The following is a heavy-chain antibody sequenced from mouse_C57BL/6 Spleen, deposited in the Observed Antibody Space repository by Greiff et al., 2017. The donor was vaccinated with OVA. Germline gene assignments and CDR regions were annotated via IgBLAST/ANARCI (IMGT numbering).Heavy chain of an antibody. CDR2: FYPGSGSI. J-gene: IGHJ2*01. Sequence: QVHVKQSGAELVKPGASVKLSCKASGYTFTEYTIHWVKQRSGQGLEWIGWFYPGSGSIKYNEKFKDKATLTADKSSSTVYMELSRLTSEDSAVYFCARHEEEYGNPYYFDYWGQGTTLTVSS. CDR1: GYTFTEYT. D-gene: IGHD2-10*02. CDR3: ARHEEEYGNPYYFDY. V-gene: IGHV1-62-2*01.